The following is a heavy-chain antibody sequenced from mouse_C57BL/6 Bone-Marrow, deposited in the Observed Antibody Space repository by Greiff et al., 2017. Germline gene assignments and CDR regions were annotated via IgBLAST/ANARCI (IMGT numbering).Heavy chain of an antibody. Sequence: QVQLQQPGAELVMPGASVKLSCKASGYTFTSYWMHWVKQRPGQGLEWIGEIDPSDSYTNYNQKFKGKSTLTVDKSSSTAYMQLSSLTSEDSAVYYCARASLYDDGSSFYAMDYWGQGTSVTGSS. J-gene: IGHJ4*01. CDR1: GYTFTSYW. CDR3: ARASLYDDGSSFYAMDY. CDR2: IDPSDSYT. V-gene: IGHV1-69*01. D-gene: IGHD1-1*01.